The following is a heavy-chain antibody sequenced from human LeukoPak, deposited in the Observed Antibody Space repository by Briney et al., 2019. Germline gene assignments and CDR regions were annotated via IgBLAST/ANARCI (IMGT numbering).Heavy chain of an antibody. CDR3: ARMILVVVPAAISPLGMDV. V-gene: IGHV1-2*02. D-gene: IGHD2-2*02. Sequence: GASVKVSCKASGYTFTGYYMHWVRQAPGQGLEWMGWINPNSGGTNYAQKFQGRVTMTRDTSISTAYMELSRLRSDDTAVYYCARMILVVVPAAISPLGMDVWGQGTTVTVSS. J-gene: IGHJ6*02. CDR1: GYTFTGYY. CDR2: INPNSGGT.